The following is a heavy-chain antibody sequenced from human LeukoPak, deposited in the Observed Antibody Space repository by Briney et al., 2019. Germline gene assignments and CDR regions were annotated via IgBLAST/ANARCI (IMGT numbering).Heavy chain of an antibody. Sequence: PGGSLRLSCAASGFTFSSYAMHWVRQAPGKGLEWVAVISYDGSNKYYADSVKGRFTISRDNSKNTLYLQMNSLRAEDTAVYYCASLGGSYYFDYWGQGTLVTVSS. D-gene: IGHD3-10*01. V-gene: IGHV3-30*14. J-gene: IGHJ4*02. CDR2: ISYDGSNK. CDR1: GFTFSSYA. CDR3: ASLGGSYYFDY.